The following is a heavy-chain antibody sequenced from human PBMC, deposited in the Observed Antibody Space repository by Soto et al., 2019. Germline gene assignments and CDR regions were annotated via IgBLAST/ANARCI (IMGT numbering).Heavy chain of an antibody. Sequence: SETLSLTWTVSGGSIISLSSYRSRIRQTPGKGLEWIGSIYYSGSTYYNPSLKSRVTISVDTSKNQFSLKLSSVTAADTAVYYCHARGPLPTAGNGEYYYYGMDVWGQGTTVTVSS. D-gene: IGHD1-26*01. V-gene: IGHV4-39*03. CDR3: HARGPLPTAGNGEYYYYGMDV. CDR2: IYYSGST. J-gene: IGHJ6*02. CDR1: GGSIISLSSY.